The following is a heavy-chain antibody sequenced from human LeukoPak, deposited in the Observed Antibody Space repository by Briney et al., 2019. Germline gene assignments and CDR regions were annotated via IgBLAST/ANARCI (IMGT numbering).Heavy chain of an antibody. V-gene: IGHV4-59*08. D-gene: IGHD6-19*01. J-gene: IGHJ3*01. CDR2: VFYSGGT. Sequence: KPSETLSLTCTVSGGSITGYFWSWIRQPPGKGLEWIGYVFYSGGTLYNPSLNSRVTMSVGTSKTQFSLKLTSVTAADTAVYYCARHISVSYDAFDLWGRGTMVTVSS. CDR1: GGSITGYF. CDR3: ARHISVSYDAFDL.